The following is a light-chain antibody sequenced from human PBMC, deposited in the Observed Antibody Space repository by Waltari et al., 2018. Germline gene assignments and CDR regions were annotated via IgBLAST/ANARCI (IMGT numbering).Light chain of an antibody. Sequence: EIVLTQSPPTTPVFPGVRTTPPSRASHSIINNLAGYQQKPGQAPRLLISGASARATGIPARFSGSGSVTEFTLTISSLQSEDFAIYYCQQYNNWPPVFTFGPGTKVDF. CDR2: GAS. J-gene: IGKJ3*01. V-gene: IGKV3D-15*01. CDR3: QQYNNWPPVFT. CDR1: HSIINN.